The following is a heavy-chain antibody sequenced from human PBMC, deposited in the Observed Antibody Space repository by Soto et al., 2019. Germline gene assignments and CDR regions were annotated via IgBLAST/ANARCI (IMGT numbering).Heavy chain of an antibody. V-gene: IGHV1-18*01. D-gene: IGHD3-22*01. CDR2: ISAYNGNT. Sequence: ASVKVSCKASGYTFTSYGISWVRQAPGQGLEWMGWISAYNGNTNYAQKLQGRVTMTTDTSTSTAYMELRSLRSDDTAVYYCARDFTLSRYYYDSSGYLGFDYWGQGTLVTVSS. J-gene: IGHJ4*02. CDR1: GYTFTSYG. CDR3: ARDFTLSRYYYDSSGYLGFDY.